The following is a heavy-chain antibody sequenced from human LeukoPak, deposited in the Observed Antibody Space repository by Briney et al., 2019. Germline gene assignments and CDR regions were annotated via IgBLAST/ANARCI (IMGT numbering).Heavy chain of an antibody. Sequence: VASVKVSCKASGYTFTGYYMHWVRQAPRQGLEWMGWINPNSGGTNYAQKFQGRVTMTRDRSISTAYMELSRLRSDDTAVYYCARDLIVVVPAAMLYYYYYGMDVWGQGTTVTVSS. CDR1: GYTFTGYY. CDR2: INPNSGGT. V-gene: IGHV1-2*02. J-gene: IGHJ6*02. CDR3: ARDLIVVVPAAMLYYYYYGMDV. D-gene: IGHD2-2*01.